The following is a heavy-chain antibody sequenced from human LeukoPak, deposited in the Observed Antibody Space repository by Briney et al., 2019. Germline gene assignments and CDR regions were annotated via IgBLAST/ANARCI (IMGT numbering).Heavy chain of an antibody. D-gene: IGHD1-1*01. V-gene: IGHV1-18*01. Sequence: APVKVSCKASGFAFSRDGISWGGPAPGQRPEWVGSLSHYTGETKYAQKLQGRVTLTTDTPTSTAYMELRSLTSDDTAVYYCARDPGEGKWNDGGSDYWGRGTLVIVSS. J-gene: IGHJ4*02. CDR1: GFAFSRDG. CDR3: ARDPGEGKWNDGGSDY. CDR2: LSHYTGET.